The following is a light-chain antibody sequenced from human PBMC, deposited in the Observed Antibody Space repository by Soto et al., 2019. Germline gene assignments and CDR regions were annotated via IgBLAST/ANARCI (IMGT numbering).Light chain of an antibody. CDR3: SSYTSSSTLEV. J-gene: IGLJ2*01. V-gene: IGLV2-14*01. CDR1: SSDVGGYNY. Sequence: QSALTQPASVSGSPGQSSTISCTGTSSDVGGYNYVSWYQQHPGKAPKLMIYDVSNRPSGVSNRFSGSKSGNTASLTISGLQAEDEADYYCSSYTSSSTLEVFGGVTKLTVL. CDR2: DVS.